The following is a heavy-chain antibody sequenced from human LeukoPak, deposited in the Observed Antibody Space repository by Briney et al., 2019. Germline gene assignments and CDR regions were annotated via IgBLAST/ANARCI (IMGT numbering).Heavy chain of an antibody. CDR3: ARLMVRGVTGARKYDMDV. CDR2: IWYDGSNK. V-gene: IGHV3-33*08. D-gene: IGHD3-10*01. J-gene: IGHJ6*01. CDR1: GFTFSSYG. Sequence: GGSLRLSCAASGFTFSSYGMHWVRQAPGKGLEWVAVIWYDGSNKYYADSVKGRFTISRDNSKNTLYLQINSLRAEDTAVYYCARLMVRGVTGARKYDMDVWGQGTTVTVSS.